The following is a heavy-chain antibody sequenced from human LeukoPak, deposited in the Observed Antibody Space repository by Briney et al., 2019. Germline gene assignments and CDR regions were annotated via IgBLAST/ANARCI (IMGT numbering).Heavy chain of an antibody. CDR3: ARDLGANWEYFDL. CDR1: GFTFSGSA. CDR2: IRSKANSYAT. V-gene: IGHV3-73*01. Sequence: PGGSLRLSCAASGFTFSGSAMHWVRQASGKGLEWVGRIRSKANSYATAYAASVKGRFTISRDDSKNTAYLQMNSLRAEDTAVYYCARDLGANWEYFDLWGRGTLVTVSS. J-gene: IGHJ2*01. D-gene: IGHD4/OR15-4a*01.